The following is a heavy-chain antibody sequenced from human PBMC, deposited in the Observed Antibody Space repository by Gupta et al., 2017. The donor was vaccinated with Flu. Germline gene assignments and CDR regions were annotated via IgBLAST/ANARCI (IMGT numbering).Heavy chain of an antibody. CDR2: IYYSGST. D-gene: IGHD2-15*01. Sequence: QVQLQESGPGLVKPSQTLSLTCTVAGDSISSGPSYWSWIRPLPGKGLEWIGYIYYSGSTQYNPALKSRADISVDTSKNQFSLKVTSVSAADTAVYFCARGGGYCLNSRCPSHAMDVWGQGTTVTVSS. J-gene: IGHJ6*02. V-gene: IGHV4-31*03. CDR1: GDSISSGPSY. CDR3: ARGGGYCLNSRCPSHAMDV.